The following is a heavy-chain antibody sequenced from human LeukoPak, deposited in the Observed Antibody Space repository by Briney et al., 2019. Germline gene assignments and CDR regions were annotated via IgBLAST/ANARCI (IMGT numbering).Heavy chain of an antibody. D-gene: IGHD4/OR15-4a*01. CDR2: IFSGGTT. Sequence: PGGSLRLSCAASGFTFSNFAMTWVRQAPGKGLEWVSVIFSGGTTYFADSVKGRFTISRDDSKNTVYPQMNNLRAEDTAVYYCARDGAMDVWGKGTTVIVSS. CDR1: GFTFSNFA. CDR3: ARDGAMDV. V-gene: IGHV3-53*01. J-gene: IGHJ6*03.